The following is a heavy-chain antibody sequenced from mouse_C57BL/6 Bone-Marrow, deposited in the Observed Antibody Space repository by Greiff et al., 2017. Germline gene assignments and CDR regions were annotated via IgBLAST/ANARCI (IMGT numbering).Heavy chain of an antibody. CDR3: ATLRVAY. CDR2: ISSGGSYT. V-gene: IGHV5-6*02. CDR1: GFTFSSYG. J-gene: IGHJ3*01. D-gene: IGHD1-1*01. Sequence: DVKLVESGGDLVKPGGSLKLSCAASGFTFSSYGMSWVRQTPDKRLEWVATISSGGSYTYYPDSVKGRFTISRDNAKNTLYLQMSSLKYEDTAMYYCATLRVAYWGQGTLVTVSA.